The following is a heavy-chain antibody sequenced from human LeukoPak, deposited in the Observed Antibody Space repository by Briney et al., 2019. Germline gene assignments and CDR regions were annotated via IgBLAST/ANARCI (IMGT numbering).Heavy chain of an antibody. CDR2: INAGNGNT. J-gene: IGHJ5*02. V-gene: IGHV1-3*01. Sequence: ASVKVSCKASGYTFTSYAMHWVRQAPGQRLEWMGWINAGNGNTKYSQEFQGRVTMTRDTSISTAYMELSRLRSDDTAVYYCARDRKQYQLLSWFDPWGQGTLVTVSS. CDR3: ARDRKQYQLLSWFDP. CDR1: GYTFTSYA. D-gene: IGHD2-2*01.